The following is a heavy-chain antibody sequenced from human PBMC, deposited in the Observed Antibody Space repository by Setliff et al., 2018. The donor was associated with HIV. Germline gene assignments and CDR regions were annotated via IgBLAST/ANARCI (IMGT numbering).Heavy chain of an antibody. Sequence: SETLSLTCTVSGVSVSSGGYYWSWIRQHPGKGLEWIGYVYYSGSTKYNPSLKSRVTISVDTSKNQFSLKLSSVTAADTAVYYCARDLGTGDYFDYWGQGALVTVSS. CDR2: VYYSGST. CDR3: ARDLGTGDYFDY. V-gene: IGHV4-61*08. D-gene: IGHD3-10*01. J-gene: IGHJ4*02. CDR1: GVSVSSGGYY.